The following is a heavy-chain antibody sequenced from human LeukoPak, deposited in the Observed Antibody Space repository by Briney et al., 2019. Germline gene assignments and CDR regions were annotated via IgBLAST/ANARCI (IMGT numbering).Heavy chain of an antibody. CDR1: GGTFSSYA. Sequence: SVKVSCKASGGTFSSYAISWVRQAPGQRLEWMGRIIPILGIANYAQKFQGRVTITADKSTSTAYMELSSLRSEDTAVYYCARKLSTENWFDPWGQGTLVTVSS. CDR2: IIPILGIA. V-gene: IGHV1-69*04. J-gene: IGHJ5*02. CDR3: ARKLSTENWFDP. D-gene: IGHD2-2*01.